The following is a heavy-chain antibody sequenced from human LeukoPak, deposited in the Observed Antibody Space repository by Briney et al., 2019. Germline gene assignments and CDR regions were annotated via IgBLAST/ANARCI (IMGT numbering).Heavy chain of an antibody. J-gene: IGHJ4*02. V-gene: IGHV4-30-2*01. CDR3: ARTNSGSYPLNYFDY. D-gene: IGHD1-26*01. CDR1: GGSISSGGYY. Sequence: PSETLSLTCTVSGGSISSGGYYWSWIRQPPGKGLEWIGYIYHSGSTYYNPSLKSRVTISVDRSKNQFSLKLSSVTAADTAVYYCARTNSGSYPLNYFDYWGQGTLVTVSS. CDR2: IYHSGST.